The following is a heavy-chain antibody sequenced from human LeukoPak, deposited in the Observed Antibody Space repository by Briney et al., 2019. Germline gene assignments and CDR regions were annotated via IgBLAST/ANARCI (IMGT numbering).Heavy chain of an antibody. Sequence: TGGSLRLSCVASGFTFSTYDMHWVRQAPGKGLEWVAVISSGGDIKIYTDSVKGRFTISRDNSKNTLYLEMNSLRVDDTAVYWCARDYRSGAPDYLDSWGQGTLVTVSS. CDR2: ISSGGDIK. CDR1: GFTFSTYD. J-gene: IGHJ4*02. CDR3: ARDYRSGAPDYLDS. V-gene: IGHV3-30-3*01. D-gene: IGHD1-14*01.